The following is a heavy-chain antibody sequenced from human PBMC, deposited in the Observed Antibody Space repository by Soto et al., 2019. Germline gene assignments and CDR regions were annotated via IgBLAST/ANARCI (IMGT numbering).Heavy chain of an antibody. CDR1: GGSISTTNW. CDR3: VRDAGYSSGWFDR. D-gene: IGHD6-19*01. Sequence: SSETLSLTCGVSGGSISTTNWWSWVRQPPGKGLEWIGEIYHSGTTNYNPSLKSRITISLDKSNNQFSLNLSSVTAADTAVYYCVRDAGYSSGWFDRWGQGTLVTVSS. CDR2: IYHSGTT. V-gene: IGHV4-4*02. J-gene: IGHJ5*02.